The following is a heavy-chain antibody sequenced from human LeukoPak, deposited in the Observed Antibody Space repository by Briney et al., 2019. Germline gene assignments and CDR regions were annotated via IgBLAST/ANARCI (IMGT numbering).Heavy chain of an antibody. D-gene: IGHD1-26*01. CDR3: AREVSGSSYFDY. CDR1: GFTFRSYW. V-gene: IGHV3-74*01. J-gene: IGHJ4*02. CDR2: INSDGSST. Sequence: GRSLRLSRAASGFTFRSYWMHWVRQAPGKGLVWVSRINSDGSSTSYADSVKGRFTISRDNAKNTLYLQMNSLRAEDTAVYYCAREVSGSSYFDYWGQGTLVTVSS.